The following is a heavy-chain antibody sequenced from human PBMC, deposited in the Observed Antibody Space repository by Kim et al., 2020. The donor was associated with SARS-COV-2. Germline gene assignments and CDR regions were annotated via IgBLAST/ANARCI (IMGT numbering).Heavy chain of an antibody. CDR1: GYSFTSYW. V-gene: IGHV5-51*01. J-gene: IGHJ5*02. CDR3: ARGKGDFGGEAAAGIRWFDP. CDR2: IYPGDSDT. D-gene: IGHD6-13*01. Sequence: GESLKISCKGSGYSFTSYWIGWVRQMPGKGLEWMGIIYPGDSDTRYSPSFQGQVTISADKSISTAYLQWSSLKASDTAMYYCARGKGDFGGEAAAGIRWFDPWGQGTLVTVSS.